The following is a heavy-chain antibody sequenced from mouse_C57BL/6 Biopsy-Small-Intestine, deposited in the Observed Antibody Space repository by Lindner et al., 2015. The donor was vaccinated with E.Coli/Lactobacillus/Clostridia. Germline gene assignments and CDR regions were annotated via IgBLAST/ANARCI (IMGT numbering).Heavy chain of an antibody. D-gene: IGHD1-1*02. V-gene: IGHV1-82*01. Sequence: VQLQESGAELVKPGASVKISCKASGYAFSSSWMNWVKQRPGKGLEWIGRIYPGDGDTNYNGKFKGKATLTADKSSSTAYMQLSSLTSEDSAVYFCARRGDGGYYFDYWGQGTTLTVSS. CDR2: IYPGDGDT. J-gene: IGHJ2*01. CDR1: GYAFSSSW. CDR3: ARRGDGGYYFDY.